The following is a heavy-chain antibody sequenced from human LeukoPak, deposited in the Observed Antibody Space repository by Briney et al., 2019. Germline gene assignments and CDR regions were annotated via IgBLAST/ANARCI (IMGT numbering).Heavy chain of an antibody. CDR3: ARDSSPPPSDY. CDR1: GFTFSSYA. V-gene: IGHV3-30*04. D-gene: IGHD6-13*01. CDR2: ISYDGSNK. J-gene: IGHJ4*02. Sequence: PGRSLRLSCAASGFTFSSYAMHWVRQAPGKGLEWVAVISYDGSNKYYADSVKGRFTISRDNSKNTLYLQMNSLRAEDTAVYYCARDSSPPPSDYWGQGTLVTVSS.